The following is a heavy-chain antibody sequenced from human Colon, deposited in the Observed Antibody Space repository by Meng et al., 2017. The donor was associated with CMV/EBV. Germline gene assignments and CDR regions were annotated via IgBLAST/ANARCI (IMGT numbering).Heavy chain of an antibody. J-gene: IGHJ6*02. V-gene: IGHV3-53*01. CDR2: LYSGGGT. CDR3: AREARYPTYGFSV. CDR1: EFTVSYNS. D-gene: IGHD3-3*01. Sequence: GGSLRLSCVASEFTVSYNSMNWVRQAPGKGLEGGSLLYSGGGTYYADSVQGRFTISRDNLKNTVYLQMNSLRVADTAVYYCAREARYPTYGFSVWGQGTTVTVSS.